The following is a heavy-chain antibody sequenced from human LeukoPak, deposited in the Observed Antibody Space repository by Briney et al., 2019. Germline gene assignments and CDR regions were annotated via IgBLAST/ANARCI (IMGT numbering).Heavy chain of an antibody. Sequence: GASVKVSCKASGGTFSSYAISWVRQAPGQGLEWMGGIIPIFGTANYAQKFQGRVTITADESTSTAYMELSSLRSEDTAVYYCAREQRGYSYGIPLFRWFDPWGQGTLVTVSS. D-gene: IGHD5-18*01. V-gene: IGHV1-69*13. J-gene: IGHJ5*02. CDR2: IIPIFGTA. CDR1: GGTFSSYA. CDR3: AREQRGYSYGIPLFRWFDP.